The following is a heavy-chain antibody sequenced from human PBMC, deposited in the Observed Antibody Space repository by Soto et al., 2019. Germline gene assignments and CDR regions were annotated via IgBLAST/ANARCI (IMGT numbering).Heavy chain of an antibody. CDR1: GFSFSDFG. D-gene: IGHD1-26*01. CDR3: ARRVGAITYYFDY. V-gene: IGHV3-30*03. CDR2: ISYDGSNK. Sequence: PGGSLRLSCAGSGFSFSDFGMHWVRQAPGKGLEWVAVISYDGSNKYYADSVKGRFTISRDNSKNTLYLQMNSLRAEDTAVYYCARRVGAITYYFDYWGQGTLVTVSS. J-gene: IGHJ4*02.